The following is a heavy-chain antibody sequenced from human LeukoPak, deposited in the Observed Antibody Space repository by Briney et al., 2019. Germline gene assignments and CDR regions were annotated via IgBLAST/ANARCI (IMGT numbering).Heavy chain of an antibody. D-gene: IGHD2-2*01. CDR2: IYTSGST. CDR1: GGSISSYY. V-gene: IGHV4-4*07. Sequence: SETLSLTCTVSGGSISSYYWSWIRQPAGKGLEWIGRIYTSGSTNYNPSLKSRVTMSVDTSKNQFSLKLSSVTAADTAVYYCARDCVLPAAGEPCYFDYWGQGTLVTVSS. CDR3: ARDCVLPAAGEPCYFDY. J-gene: IGHJ4*02.